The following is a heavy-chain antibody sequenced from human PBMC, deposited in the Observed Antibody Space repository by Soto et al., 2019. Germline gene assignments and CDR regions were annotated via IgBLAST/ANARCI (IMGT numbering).Heavy chain of an antibody. D-gene: IGHD5-12*01. V-gene: IGHV3-23*01. CDR2: ISGGGGTT. J-gene: IGHJ6*01. CDR3: ARGPRATLPHDYGMDV. CDR1: GFTFSSHV. Sequence: EVQLLESGGGLVQPGGSLRLSCAASGFTFSSHVMNWGRQAPGKGLEWVAAISGGGGTTFYGDSVEGRFTMSSDNSKKTLFLLMNSLRTEDTAVYYCARGPRATLPHDYGMDVWGQGTTVTVS.